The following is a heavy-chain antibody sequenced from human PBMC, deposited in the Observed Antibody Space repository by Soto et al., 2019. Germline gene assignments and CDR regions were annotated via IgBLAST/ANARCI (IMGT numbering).Heavy chain of an antibody. CDR2: ISSSSSYI. D-gene: IGHD1-26*01. CDR1: GFTFSSYS. J-gene: IGHJ4*02. Sequence: EVQLVESGGGLVKPGGSLRLSCAASGFTFSSYSMNWVRQAPGKGLEWVSSISSSSSYIYYADSVKGRFTISRDNAKNSLYLQMNSLRAEDTAVYYCARDVESYGYFDYWGQGTLVTVSS. V-gene: IGHV3-21*01. CDR3: ARDVESYGYFDY.